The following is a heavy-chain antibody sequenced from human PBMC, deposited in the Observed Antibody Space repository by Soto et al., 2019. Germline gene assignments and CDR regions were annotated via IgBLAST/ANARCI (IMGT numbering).Heavy chain of an antibody. J-gene: IGHJ4*02. D-gene: IGHD3-10*01. Sequence: QLQLQESGPGLVKPSETLSLTCTVSGGSISSSSYYWGWIRQPPGKGLEWIGSIYYSGSTYYNPSLKSRVTISVDTSKNQFSLKLSSVTAADTAVYYCARLDRGSGSYPDYWGQGTLVTVSS. V-gene: IGHV4-39*01. CDR3: ARLDRGSGSYPDY. CDR2: IYYSGST. CDR1: GGSISSSSYY.